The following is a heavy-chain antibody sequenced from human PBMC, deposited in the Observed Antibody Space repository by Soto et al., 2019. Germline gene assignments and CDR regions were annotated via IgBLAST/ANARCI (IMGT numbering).Heavy chain of an antibody. V-gene: IGHV4-34*01. CDR2: INHSGST. J-gene: IGHJ6*02. CDR3: ARELVGFLESYYYGMDV. CDR1: GGSFSGYY. Sequence: NPSETLSLTCAVYGGSFSGYYWSWIRQPPGKGLEWIGEINHSGSTNYNPSLKSRVTISVDTSKNQFSLKLSSVTAADTAVYYCARELVGFLESYYYGMDVWGQGTTVTVSS. D-gene: IGHD3-3*01.